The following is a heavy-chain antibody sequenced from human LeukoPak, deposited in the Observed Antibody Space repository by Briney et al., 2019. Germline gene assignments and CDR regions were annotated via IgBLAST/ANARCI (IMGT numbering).Heavy chain of an antibody. CDR3: AKARNFDWLFGFDY. D-gene: IGHD3-9*01. J-gene: IGHJ4*02. CDR2: ISGSGGST. CDR1: GFTFSTYG. Sequence: RGSLRLSCAASGFTFSTYGMSWVRQAPGKGLEWVSAISGSGGSTYYADSVKGRFTISRDNSKNTLYLQMNSLRAEDTAVYYCAKARNFDWLFGFDYWGQGTLVTVSS. V-gene: IGHV3-23*01.